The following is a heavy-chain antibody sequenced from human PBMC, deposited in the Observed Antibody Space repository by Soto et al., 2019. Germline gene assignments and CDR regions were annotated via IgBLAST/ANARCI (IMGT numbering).Heavy chain of an antibody. CDR2: MHYTGFS. J-gene: IGHJ5*02. V-gene: IGHV4-59*02. D-gene: IGHD1-1*01. CDR3: AREIVRSGTSWFDP. CDR1: GDSVTSHY. Sequence: SETLSLTCSFSGDSVTSHYLTWIRQSPEKGLEWIGYMHYTGFSHYNPSLKSRVTISVDRSKNQFTLKLSSVTAADTAVYYCAREIVRSGTSWFDPWGQGTLVTVSS.